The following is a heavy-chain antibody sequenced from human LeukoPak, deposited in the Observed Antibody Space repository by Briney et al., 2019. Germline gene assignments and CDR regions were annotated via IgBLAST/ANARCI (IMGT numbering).Heavy chain of an antibody. D-gene: IGHD5-24*01. V-gene: IGHV1-69*04. J-gene: IGHJ4*02. CDR1: GGTFSSYA. Sequence: SVKVSCKASGGTFSSYAISWVRQAPGQGLEWMGRIIPILGIANYAQKFQGRVTITADKSTSTAYMELSSLRSEDTAVYYCVRDRLQKTKYSANGDYWGQGTLVTVSS. CDR3: VRDRLQKTKYSANGDY. CDR2: IIPILGIA.